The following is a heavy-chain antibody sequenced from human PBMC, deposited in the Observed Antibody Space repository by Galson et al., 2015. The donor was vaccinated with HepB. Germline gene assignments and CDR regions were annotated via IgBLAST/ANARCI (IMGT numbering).Heavy chain of an antibody. J-gene: IGHJ4*02. CDR3: AKDLSSGWYELVF. V-gene: IGHV3-30*18. D-gene: IGHD6-19*01. Sequence: SLRLSCAASGFTFSSYGMHWVRQAPGKGLEWVAVISYDGSNKYYADSVKGRFTISRDNSKNTLYLQMNSLRAEDTAVYYCAKDLSSGWYELVFWGQGTLVTVSS. CDR1: GFTFSSYG. CDR2: ISYDGSNK.